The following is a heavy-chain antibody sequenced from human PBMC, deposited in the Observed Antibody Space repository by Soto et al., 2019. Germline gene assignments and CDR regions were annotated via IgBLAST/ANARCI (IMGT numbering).Heavy chain of an antibody. D-gene: IGHD3-9*01. CDR2: IYYSGST. CDR1: GGSISSGGYY. J-gene: IGHJ5*02. V-gene: IGHV4-31*03. CDR3: ASSRSDILTGYRPWLDP. Sequence: SETLSLTCTVSGGSISSGGYYWSWIRQHTGKGLEWIGYIYYSGSTYYNPSLKSRVTISVDTSKNQFSLKLSSVTAADTAVYYCASSRSDILTGYRPWLDPWGQGTPVPVSS.